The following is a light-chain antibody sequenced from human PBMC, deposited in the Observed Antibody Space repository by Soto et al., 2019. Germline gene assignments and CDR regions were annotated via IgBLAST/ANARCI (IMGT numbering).Light chain of an antibody. CDR1: SSNVGGSNS. V-gene: IGLV2-14*01. CDR2: DVS. CDR3: SSYTSGNNTPEV. Sequence: QSALTQPASVSGSPGQSITISCTGTSSNVGGSNSVSWYQQHPGKAPKLLIYDVSNWPSGVSNRFSGSKSGNTASLTISGLQAEDEADYYCSSYTSGNNTPEVFGGGTKLTVL. J-gene: IGLJ2*01.